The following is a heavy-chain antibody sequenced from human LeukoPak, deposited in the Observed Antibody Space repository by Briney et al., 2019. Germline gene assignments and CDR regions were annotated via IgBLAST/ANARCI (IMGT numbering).Heavy chain of an antibody. V-gene: IGHV3-21*01. J-gene: IGHJ3*02. CDR3: ARGMTIGRPGAFDI. D-gene: IGHD4/OR15-4a*01. CDR1: GFSVSTNY. Sequence: GGSLRLSCAASGFSVSTNYMSWVRQAPGKGLEWVSSISSSSSYIYYADSVKGRFTISRDNAKNSLYLQMNSLRAEDTAVYYCARGMTIGRPGAFDIWGQGTMVTVSS. CDR2: ISSSSSYI.